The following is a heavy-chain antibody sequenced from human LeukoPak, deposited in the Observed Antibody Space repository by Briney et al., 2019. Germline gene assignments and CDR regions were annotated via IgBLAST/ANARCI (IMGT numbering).Heavy chain of an antibody. CDR3: ARDSEDYFDD. V-gene: IGHV3-13*01. J-gene: IGHJ4*02. CDR2: IGTAGDT. CDR1: GFTLSSYD. Sequence: GGSLRLSCAASGFTLSSYDMHWVRQATGKGLEWVSAIGTAGDTYYSVSVKGRFTISRENAKNSLYLQMNSLSAGDTAVYYCARDSEDYFDDWGQGTLVTVS.